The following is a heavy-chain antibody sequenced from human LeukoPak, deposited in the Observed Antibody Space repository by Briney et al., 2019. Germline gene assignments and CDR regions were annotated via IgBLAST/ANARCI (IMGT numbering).Heavy chain of an antibody. Sequence: ASVKVSCKASGYTFTGYYLHWVRQAPGQGLEWVGWINPNSGGTSSAQKFQGRVTMTRDTSLSPAYMELSRLGSDDTAIFYCARGGYSTTWGVSDYWGQGTLVTVSS. J-gene: IGHJ4*02. CDR3: ARGGYSTTWGVSDY. D-gene: IGHD2/OR15-2a*01. CDR1: GYTFTGYY. CDR2: INPNSGGT. V-gene: IGHV1-2*02.